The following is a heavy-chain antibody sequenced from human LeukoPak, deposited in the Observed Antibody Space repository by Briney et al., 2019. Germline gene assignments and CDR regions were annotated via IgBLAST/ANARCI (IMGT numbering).Heavy chain of an antibody. V-gene: IGHV3-21*01. Sequence: PGGSLRLSFAASGFTLSIHSMNWVRQAPGKGLEWVSSISSSSSYIHYTDSVKGRFTISRDNTKKSLYLQMNSLRAEDTAVYYWARDRYDSSGYYDYWGQGTLVTVSS. D-gene: IGHD3-22*01. J-gene: IGHJ4*02. CDR2: ISSSSSYI. CDR1: GFTLSIHS. CDR3: ARDRYDSSGYYDY.